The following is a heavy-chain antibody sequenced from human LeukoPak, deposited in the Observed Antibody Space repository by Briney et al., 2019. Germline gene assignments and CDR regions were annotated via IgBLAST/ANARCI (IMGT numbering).Heavy chain of an antibody. CDR3: ARGYCSGGSCSDAFDI. V-gene: IGHV4-39*07. CDR1: GDSISAGTYY. CDR2: IHYSGGT. Sequence: PSETLSLTCTVSGDSISAGTYYWGWIRQPPGKGLEWIGTIHYSGGTYYNPSLKSRVTISVDTSKNQFSLKLSSVTAADTAVYYCARGYCSGGSCSDAFDIWGQGTMVTVSS. J-gene: IGHJ3*02. D-gene: IGHD2-15*01.